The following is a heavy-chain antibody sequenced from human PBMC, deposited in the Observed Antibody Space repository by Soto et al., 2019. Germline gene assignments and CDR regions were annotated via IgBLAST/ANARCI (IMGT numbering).Heavy chain of an antibody. CDR3: ASEGPAFYYDILTGYSPPDY. D-gene: IGHD3-9*01. J-gene: IGHJ4*02. V-gene: IGHV3-64*01. Sequence: GGSLRLSCAASGFTFSSYAMHWVRQAPGKGLEYVSAISSNGGSTYYANSVKGRFTISRDNSKNTLYLQMGSLRAEDMAVYYCASEGPAFYYDILTGYSPPDYWGQGPLVTVSS. CDR1: GFTFSSYA. CDR2: ISSNGGST.